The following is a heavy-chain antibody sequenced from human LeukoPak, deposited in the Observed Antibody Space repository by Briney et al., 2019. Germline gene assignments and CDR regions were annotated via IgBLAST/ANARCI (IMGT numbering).Heavy chain of an antibody. Sequence: AETLSLTCTVSGGSITSSYWSWIRQSSGKGLEWIGYIYYSGSTNYNPSLKSRVTISVDTSKNQFSLKLSSVTAADTAVYYCAVEMIDAFDIWGQGTMVSVSP. V-gene: IGHV4-59*01. CDR1: GGSITSSY. CDR3: AVEMIDAFDI. CDR2: IYYSGST. D-gene: IGHD5-24*01. J-gene: IGHJ3*02.